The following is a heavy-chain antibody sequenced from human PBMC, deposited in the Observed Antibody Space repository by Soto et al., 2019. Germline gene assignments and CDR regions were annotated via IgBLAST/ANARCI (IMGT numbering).Heavy chain of an antibody. CDR2: IKSKTDGGTA. J-gene: IGHJ4*02. CDR1: GFNFSHPW. CDR3: TTGIYYDILTGHHNVAY. D-gene: IGHD3-9*01. V-gene: IGHV3-15*01. Sequence: PGGALRLACVASGFNFSHPWMTWVRQAAGKGLEWVGRIKSKTDGGTADYAAPVKGRATISRDDSKNTVYLQMNSLKTEDTAVYYCTTGIYYDILTGHHNVAYWGQGALVTVSS.